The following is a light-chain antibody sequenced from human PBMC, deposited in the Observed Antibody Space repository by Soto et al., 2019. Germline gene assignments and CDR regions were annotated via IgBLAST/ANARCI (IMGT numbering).Light chain of an antibody. CDR2: DAS. CDR3: QQYDTLPPYT. V-gene: IGKV1-33*01. CDR1: QDISNY. Sequence: DIQMTQSPSSLSASVGDRVTITCQASQDISNYLNWYQQKPGKAPKRLIYDASNLETGVPSRFSGSGSGTDFTFTISSLQDEDIATYYCQQYDTLPPYTFGQGTKLEIK. J-gene: IGKJ2*01.